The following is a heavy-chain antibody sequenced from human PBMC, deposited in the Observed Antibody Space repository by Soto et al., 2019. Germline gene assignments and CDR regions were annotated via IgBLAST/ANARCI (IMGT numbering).Heavy chain of an antibody. V-gene: IGHV3-74*01. CDR2: IHSDGSTT. J-gene: IGHJ3*01. CDR1: GFTSNYNW. D-gene: IGHD2-21*02. Sequence: EVQLVESEGGLVQRGGSLRLSCAASGFTSNYNWRHWVRQAPGQGLVWVSHIHSDGSTTTYADSVKGRFTISRDNAKNTLYLQMNSLRAEDTAVYYCVRGDKGGFDLWGQGTTVTVSS. CDR3: VRGDKGGFDL.